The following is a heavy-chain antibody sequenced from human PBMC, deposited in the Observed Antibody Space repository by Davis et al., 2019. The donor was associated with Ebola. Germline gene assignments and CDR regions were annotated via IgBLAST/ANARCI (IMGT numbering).Heavy chain of an antibody. D-gene: IGHD3-10*01. V-gene: IGHV4-34*01. Sequence: PSETLSLTCVVYGESVSGIYWTWTRQSPGKGLEWIGEINHSGRTFYNPSLKSRVTVSLDTSKNRFSLELTSVTAADTAVYYCARLDGARFGDLGIDVWGQGTTVSVSS. CDR2: INHSGRT. CDR1: GESVSGIY. J-gene: IGHJ6*02. CDR3: ARLDGARFGDLGIDV.